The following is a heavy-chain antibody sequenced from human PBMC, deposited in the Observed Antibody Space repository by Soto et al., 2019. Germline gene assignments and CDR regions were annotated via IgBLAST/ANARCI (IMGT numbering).Heavy chain of an antibody. V-gene: IGHV5-51*01. Sequence: EVQLVQSGAEVKKPGETLRISCKGCGYIFANDWIAWVRQMPGKGLEWMGMIFPGDSDTRYSPSFQGQVTISADKSINTAYLQWSSLKASDTAIYYCARRVAAHPYFDYWGQGALVTVSS. CDR1: GYIFANDW. CDR3: ARRVAAHPYFDY. D-gene: IGHD6-6*01. J-gene: IGHJ4*02. CDR2: IFPGDSDT.